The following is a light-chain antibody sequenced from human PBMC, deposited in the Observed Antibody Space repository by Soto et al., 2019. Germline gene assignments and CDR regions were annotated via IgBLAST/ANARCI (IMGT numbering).Light chain of an antibody. CDR1: SSDVGGYNY. V-gene: IGLV2-14*01. Sequence: QSVLTQPASVSGSPEQSITISCTGTSSDVGGYNYVSWYQQHPGKAPKFMIYDVSNRPSGVSDRFSGSKSGNTASLTISGLQAEDEADYYCSSSTTGSTPVVFGGGTKVTVL. CDR3: SSSTTGSTPVV. CDR2: DVS. J-gene: IGLJ2*01.